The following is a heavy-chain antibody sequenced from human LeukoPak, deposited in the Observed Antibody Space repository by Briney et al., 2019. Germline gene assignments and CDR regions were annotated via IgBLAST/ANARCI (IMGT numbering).Heavy chain of an antibody. CDR1: GFSFSGYG. J-gene: IGHJ5*02. CDR2: ISYHGRDK. D-gene: IGHD3-3*01. CDR3: AREALRFPLFDP. V-gene: IGHV3-30*03. Sequence: PGGSLRLSCAASGFSFSGYGIHWVRQAPGKGLEWVALISYHGRDKYYADSVKGRFTISRDNSKKTLYLQMNSLRAEDTAVYYCAREALRFPLFDPWGQGTLVTVSS.